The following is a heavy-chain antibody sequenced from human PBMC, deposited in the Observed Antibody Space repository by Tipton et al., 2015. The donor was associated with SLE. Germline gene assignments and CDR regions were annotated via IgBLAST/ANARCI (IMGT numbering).Heavy chain of an antibody. CDR3: ARGDITSRSLDY. Sequence: TLSLTCTVSGGSLTTDTHYWSWIRQPPRKGLEWIGTIYYTGSTFYNPSLKSRVTISVDTSKNQFSLKLTSVTAADTAVYYCARGDITSRSLDYWGQGTLVTVSS. CDR2: IYYTGST. CDR1: GGSLTTDTHY. D-gene: IGHD2-15*01. V-gene: IGHV4-39*07. J-gene: IGHJ4*02.